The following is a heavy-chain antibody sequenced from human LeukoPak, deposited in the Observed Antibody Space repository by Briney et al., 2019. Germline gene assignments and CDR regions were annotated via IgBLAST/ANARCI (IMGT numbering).Heavy chain of an antibody. CDR3: ASYAGSGYCKH. D-gene: IGHD3-22*01. CDR2: IYYSGST. Sequence: SETLSLTCTVSGGSISSYYWSWIRQPPGKGLEWIGYIYYSGSTNYNPSLKSRVTISVDTSKNQFSLKLSSVTAADTAVYYCASYAGSGYCKHWGQGTLVTVSS. CDR1: GGSISSYY. J-gene: IGHJ1*01. V-gene: IGHV4-59*01.